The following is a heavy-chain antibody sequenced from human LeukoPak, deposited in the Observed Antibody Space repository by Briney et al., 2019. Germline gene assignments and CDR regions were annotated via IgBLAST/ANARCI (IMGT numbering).Heavy chain of an antibody. Sequence: SETLSLTCTVSGGSISSSSYYWGWIRQPPGKGLEWIGSIYYSGSTYYNPSLKSRVTISVDTSKNQFSLKLSSVTAADTAVYYCAREGSSLWAPGWYFDLWGRGTLVTVSS. CDR3: AREGSSLWAPGWYFDL. J-gene: IGHJ2*01. CDR1: GGSISSSSYY. D-gene: IGHD6-6*01. CDR2: IYYSGST. V-gene: IGHV4-39*07.